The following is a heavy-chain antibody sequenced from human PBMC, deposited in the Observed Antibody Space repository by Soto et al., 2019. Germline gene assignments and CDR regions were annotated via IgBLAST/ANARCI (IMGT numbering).Heavy chain of an antibody. V-gene: IGHV4-31*03. CDR1: GGSISSGGYY. CDR3: AGLWAVPAAIGLPSYYYYYGMDV. CDR2: IYYSGST. J-gene: IGHJ6*02. D-gene: IGHD2-2*01. Sequence: QVQLQESGPGLVKPSQTLSLTCTVSGGSISSGGYYWSWIRQHPGKGLEWIGYIYYSGSTYYNPSLKSRVTISVDTSKNQFSLKLSSVTAADTAVYYCAGLWAVPAAIGLPSYYYYYGMDVWGQGTTVTVSS.